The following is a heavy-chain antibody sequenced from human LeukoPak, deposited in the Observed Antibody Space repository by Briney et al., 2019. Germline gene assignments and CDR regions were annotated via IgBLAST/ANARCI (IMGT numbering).Heavy chain of an antibody. J-gene: IGHJ3*02. CDR1: GFTFSSYA. D-gene: IGHD5-18*01. CDR2: ISYDGSNK. CDR3: ARIGYSYGGAFDI. Sequence: GGSLRLSCAASGFTFSSYAMHWVRQAPGKGLEWVAVISYDGSNKYYADSVKGRFTISRDNSKNTLYLQMNSLRAEDTAVYYCARIGYSYGGAFDIWGQGTMVTVSS. V-gene: IGHV3-30*04.